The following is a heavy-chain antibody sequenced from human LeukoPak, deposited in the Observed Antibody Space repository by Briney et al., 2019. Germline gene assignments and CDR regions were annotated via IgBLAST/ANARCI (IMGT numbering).Heavy chain of an antibody. J-gene: IGHJ4*02. Sequence: PSQTLSLTCTVSGGSISSGNYYWSWIRQPAGKGLEWIGRIYTSGSTNYNPSLKSRVTISVDTSKNQFSLKLSSVTAADTAVYYCARVEWGVFVDYWGQGTLVTVSS. V-gene: IGHV4-61*02. CDR2: IYTSGST. D-gene: IGHD1-26*01. CDR1: GGSISSGNYY. CDR3: ARVEWGVFVDY.